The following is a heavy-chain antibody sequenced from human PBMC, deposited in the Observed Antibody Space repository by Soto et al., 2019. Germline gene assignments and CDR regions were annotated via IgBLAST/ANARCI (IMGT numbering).Heavy chain of an antibody. CDR3: ARGSSGYISSWYHFDY. D-gene: IGHD6-13*01. CDR2: ISGIGGST. Sequence: EVQLLESGGGLVQPGGALRLSCAASGFTFTDYALRWVRQAPGKGLAWVGPISGIGGSTYLADSVKGRLSISRDNATNTVSLLMNSLRAENTGVYFCARGSSGYISSWYHFDYWGRGTLFTVSS. V-gene: IGHV3-23*01. CDR1: GFTFTDYA. J-gene: IGHJ4*02.